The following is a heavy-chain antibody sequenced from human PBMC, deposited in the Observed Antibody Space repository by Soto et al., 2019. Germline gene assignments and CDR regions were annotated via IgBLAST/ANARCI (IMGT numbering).Heavy chain of an antibody. Sequence: EVQLVESGGGLVKPGGSLRLSCAASGFNFSTYSLNWVRQAPGKGLEWVSSISSSATYIDYADSVKGRFTISRDNAKSSMYLQMTSLRADDTGVYYCARYGYYYHSSAYSGYWGQGTPVTVS. D-gene: IGHD3-22*01. CDR1: GFNFSTYS. CDR3: ARYGYYYHSSAYSGY. CDR2: ISSSATYI. J-gene: IGHJ4*02. V-gene: IGHV3-21*06.